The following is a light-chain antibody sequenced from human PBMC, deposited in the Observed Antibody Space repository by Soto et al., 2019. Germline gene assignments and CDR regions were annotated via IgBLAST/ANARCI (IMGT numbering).Light chain of an antibody. V-gene: IGKV3D-15*01. Sequence: EIVMTQSPATLSVSPGERATLSCRASQSVNSNLAWYQQRPGQAPSLLIYGAFNRATNISARFSGSGSGTEFTLTLPSLQSEDFAIYYCQQYNTWPRTFGQGTKVEIK. J-gene: IGKJ1*01. CDR1: QSVNSN. CDR2: GAF. CDR3: QQYNTWPRT.